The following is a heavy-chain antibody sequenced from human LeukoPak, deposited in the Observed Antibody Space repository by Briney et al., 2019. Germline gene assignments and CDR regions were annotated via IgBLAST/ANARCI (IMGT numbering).Heavy chain of an antibody. CDR1: GCTFSSYE. D-gene: IGHD2-15*01. Sequence: PGGSLRLSCAASGCTFSSYEMNWVRQAPGKGLEWVSYISSTTNIRYYADSVKGRFTISRDNAKNSLYLQMHSLRAEDTALYYCTRDVGFRFDPWGQGTLVTVSS. CDR3: TRDVGFRFDP. CDR2: ISSTTNIR. J-gene: IGHJ5*02. V-gene: IGHV3-48*03.